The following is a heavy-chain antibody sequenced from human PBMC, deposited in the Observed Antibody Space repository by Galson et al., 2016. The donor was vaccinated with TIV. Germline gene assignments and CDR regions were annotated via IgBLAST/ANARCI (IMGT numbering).Heavy chain of an antibody. D-gene: IGHD1-26*01. Sequence: PALVKPTQTLTLTCTFSGFSLSTSGVGVGWIRQPPGKALEWLALIYWDDDKRYNPSLKSRLTITKDTSKNHVVLTMTNMDPVETATYSCAHFNSQAWESHYNDAGGEDAFDIWGQGTMVTVSS. V-gene: IGHV2-5*02. CDR3: AHFNSQAWESHYNDAGGEDAFDI. CDR2: IYWDDDK. J-gene: IGHJ3*02. CDR1: GFSLSTSGVG.